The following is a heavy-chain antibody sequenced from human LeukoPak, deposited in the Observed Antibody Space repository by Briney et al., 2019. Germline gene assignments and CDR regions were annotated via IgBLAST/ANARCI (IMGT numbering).Heavy chain of an antibody. Sequence: GGSLRLSCAASGFTVSSNYMSWVRQAPGKGLEWVSVIYSGGSTYYADSVKGRFTISRDNSKNTLYLQMNSLRAEDTAVYYCARLYGDYGYYFDYWGQGTLVTVSS. D-gene: IGHD4-17*01. V-gene: IGHV3-66*04. CDR2: IYSGGST. CDR3: ARLYGDYGYYFDY. J-gene: IGHJ4*02. CDR1: GFTVSSNY.